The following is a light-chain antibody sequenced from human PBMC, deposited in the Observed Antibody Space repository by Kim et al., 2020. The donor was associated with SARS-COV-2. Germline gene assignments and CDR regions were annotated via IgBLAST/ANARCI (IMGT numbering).Light chain of an antibody. J-gene: IGLJ2*01. Sequence: GQKLTMSCSGSSSNVENNYVYWYQTLRKTAPKLLIYDNNTRPSGIPDRLAGSKSGTSAALDITGLQTGDEADYYCGTFDTSLIAVVFGGGTQLTVL. CDR2: DNN. CDR1: SSNVENNY. CDR3: GTFDTSLIAVV. V-gene: IGLV1-51*01.